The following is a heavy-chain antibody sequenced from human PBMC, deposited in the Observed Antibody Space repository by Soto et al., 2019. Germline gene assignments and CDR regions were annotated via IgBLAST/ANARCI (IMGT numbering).Heavy chain of an antibody. V-gene: IGHV4-59*01. D-gene: IGHD5-12*01. CDR2: IYYSGST. Sequence: SDALSVTCTVSGGSISSYYWSWIRQPPGKGLEWIGYIYYSGSTNYNPSLKSRVTISVDTSKNQFSLKLSSVTAADTAVYYCAREVLRDGYNYVNYFDYWGQGTLVTVSS. J-gene: IGHJ4*02. CDR3: AREVLRDGYNYVNYFDY. CDR1: GGSISSYY.